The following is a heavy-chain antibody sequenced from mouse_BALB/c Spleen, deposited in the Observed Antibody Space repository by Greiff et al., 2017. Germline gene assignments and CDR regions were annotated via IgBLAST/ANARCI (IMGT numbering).Heavy chain of an antibody. J-gene: IGHJ3*01. D-gene: IGHD2-2*01. CDR2: ISSGSSTI. V-gene: IGHV5-17*02. CDR3: ARWGYGYDAWFAY. CDR1: GFTFSSFG. Sequence: EVKLMESGGGLVQPGGSRKLSCAASGFTFSSFGMHWVRQAPEKGLEWVAYISSGSSTIYYADTVKGRFTISRDNPKNTLFLQMTSLRSEDTAMYYCARWGYGYDAWFAYWGQGTLVTVSA.